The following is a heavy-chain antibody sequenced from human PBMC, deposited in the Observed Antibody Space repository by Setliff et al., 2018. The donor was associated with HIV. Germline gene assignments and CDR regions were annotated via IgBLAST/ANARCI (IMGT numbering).Heavy chain of an antibody. CDR3: ARLKSGSLGGYVDY. Sequence: SETLSLTCSVSGGSISSSNYYWGWIRQPPGKGLEWIGNIYYSGSTYYNPSLKSRVTISVDTSKNQFSLNLSSVTAADTAVYYCARLKSGSLGGYVDYWGQGTLVTVSS. CDR2: IYYSGST. V-gene: IGHV4-39*07. D-gene: IGHD3-10*01. J-gene: IGHJ4*02. CDR1: GGSISSSNYY.